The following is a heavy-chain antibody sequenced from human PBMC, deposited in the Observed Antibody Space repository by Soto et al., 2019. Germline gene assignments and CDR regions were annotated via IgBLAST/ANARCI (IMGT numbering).Heavy chain of an antibody. CDR1: GGFIRSTSYY. D-gene: IGHD4-17*01. J-gene: IGHJ4*02. V-gene: IGHV4-39*01. CDR2: IFFNGSP. CDR3: ARQVGDYYFDY. Sequence: QLQLQESGPGLVKPSETLSLTCTVPGGFIRSTSYYWAWIRQPPGKGLEWIGSIFFNGSPDYNPSRQSRVTISVDTSKNQFSLKLSSVAAADTAVYFCARQVGDYYFDYWGQGTLVTVSS.